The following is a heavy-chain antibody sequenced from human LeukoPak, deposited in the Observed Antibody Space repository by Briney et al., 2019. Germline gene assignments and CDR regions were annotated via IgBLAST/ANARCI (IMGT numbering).Heavy chain of an antibody. Sequence: GGSLRLSCAASGFTFSNYALHWVRQTPGKGLEWVSGISVSGGSIYYADSVTGRFTISRDNSKDTLYLQMNSLRVEDTALYYCAKEHSVLTMMRGLDSWGQGTLVTVSS. CDR1: GFTFSNYA. J-gene: IGHJ4*02. V-gene: IGHV3-23*01. CDR2: ISVSGGSI. CDR3: AKEHSVLTMMRGLDS. D-gene: IGHD3-22*01.